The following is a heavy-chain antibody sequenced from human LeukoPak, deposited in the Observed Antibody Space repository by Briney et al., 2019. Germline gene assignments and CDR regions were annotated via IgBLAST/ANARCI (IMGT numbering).Heavy chain of an antibody. Sequence: SLTXTXXGDSISGSNYHWGWIRQPPGKGLEWLGTVHHTGRAFYNPSLRGRTTVSVDTSKNQFSLKLTSVTAADTAVYYCAREPDAWGQGTLVAVSS. V-gene: IGHV4-39*07. CDR3: AREPDA. CDR2: VHHTGRA. CDR1: GDSISGSNYH. J-gene: IGHJ5*02.